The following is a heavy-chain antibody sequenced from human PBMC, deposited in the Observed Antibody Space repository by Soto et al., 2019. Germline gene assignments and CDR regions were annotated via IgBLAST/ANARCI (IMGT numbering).Heavy chain of an antibody. J-gene: IGHJ6*03. CDR2: IWYDGSNK. V-gene: IGHV3-33*01. CDR3: ARERIAAAVEGYYYMDV. Sequence: GGSLRLSCAASGFTFSSYGMHWVRQAPGKGLEWVAVIWYDGSNKYYADSVKGRFTISRDNSKNTLYLQMNSLRAEDTAVYYCARERIAAAVEGYYYMDVWGKGTTVTVSS. CDR1: GFTFSSYG. D-gene: IGHD6-13*01.